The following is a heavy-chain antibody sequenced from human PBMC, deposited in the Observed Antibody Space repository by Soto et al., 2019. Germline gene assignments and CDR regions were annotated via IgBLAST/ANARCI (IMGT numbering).Heavy chain of an antibody. V-gene: IGHV3-74*01. D-gene: IGHD2-15*01. J-gene: IGHJ4*02. CDR2: INSDGSNT. Sequence: SLRLSCAASGFTFSNYWMHWVRQAPGKGLVWVSRINSDGSNTNYADSVKGRFTISRDNAKNTLYLQMNSLRAEDTAVYYCASVRVVEAATNFDSWGQGTLVTVSS. CDR3: ASVRVVEAATNFDS. CDR1: GFTFSNYW.